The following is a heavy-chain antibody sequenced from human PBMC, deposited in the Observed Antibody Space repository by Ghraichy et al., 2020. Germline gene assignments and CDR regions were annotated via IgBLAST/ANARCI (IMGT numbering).Heavy chain of an antibody. V-gene: IGHV3-7*03. CDR3: AGGTGWTTEH. CDR1: GFTFSSYW. J-gene: IGHJ1*01. Sequence: GGSLRLSCAASGFTFSSYWMNWVRQAPGKGLEWVAIIKQDGSERLYADSVKGRFFISRDNSKNSVYLEMSSLRGEDTAVFFCAGGTGWTTEHWGQGTLVSVSS. CDR2: IKQDGSER. D-gene: IGHD1-1*01.